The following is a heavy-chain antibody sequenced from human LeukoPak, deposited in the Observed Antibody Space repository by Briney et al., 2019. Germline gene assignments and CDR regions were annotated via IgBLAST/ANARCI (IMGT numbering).Heavy chain of an antibody. Sequence: SETLSLTCTVSGGSISSYYWSWIRQPPGKGLEWIGHIYYSGSTNYNPSLKSRVTISVDTSKNQFSLKLSSVTAADTAVYYCARDGPPVGYDFWSGYYGWNWFDPWGQGTLVTVSS. CDR3: ARDGPPVGYDFWSGYYGWNWFDP. V-gene: IGHV4-59*01. CDR1: GGSISSYY. CDR2: IYYSGST. D-gene: IGHD3-3*01. J-gene: IGHJ5*02.